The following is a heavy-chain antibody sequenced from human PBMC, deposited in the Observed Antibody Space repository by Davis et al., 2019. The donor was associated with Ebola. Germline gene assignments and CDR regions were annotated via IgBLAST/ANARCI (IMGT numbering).Heavy chain of an antibody. CDR3: ARRRGDSSSFDS. D-gene: IGHD6-6*01. Sequence: SETLSLTCTVSGGPITISGYYWVWIRQPPGKGLEWIGNIFYSGSTYYDPSLKSRVIISLDTSKNQVSLKLTSVTAADTAVYYCARRRGDSSSFDSWGQGTLVTVSS. CDR1: GGPITISGYY. CDR2: IFYSGST. J-gene: IGHJ5*01. V-gene: IGHV4-39*01.